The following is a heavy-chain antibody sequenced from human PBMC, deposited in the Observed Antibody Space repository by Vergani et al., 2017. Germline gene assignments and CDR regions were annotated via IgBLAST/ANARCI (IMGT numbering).Heavy chain of an antibody. CDR2: IIPILGIA. CDR1: GGTFSSYT. Sequence: QVQLVQSGAEVKKPGSSVKVSCKASGGTFSSYTISWVRQAPGQGLEWMGRIIPILGIANYAQKFQGRVTITEDKSTSTAYMELSSLRSEDTAVYYCARYRDYDFWSGYPYYYGMDAWGQGTTVTVSS. CDR3: ARYRDYDFWSGYPYYYGMDA. D-gene: IGHD3-3*01. J-gene: IGHJ6*02. V-gene: IGHV1-69*02.